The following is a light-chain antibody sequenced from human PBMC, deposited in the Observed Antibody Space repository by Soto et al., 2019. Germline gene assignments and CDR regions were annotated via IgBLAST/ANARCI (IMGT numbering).Light chain of an antibody. J-gene: IGKJ4*01. CDR2: SAP. CDR3: QEYGDSPLT. V-gene: IGKV3-15*01. Sequence: MMTQSPTTLSVSTGERCTLSFRARDSVGSNLAWYQQNPSHAPSLLIYSAPTTATGVPDTFSGSGSGTGFTLNISSLEPDDFAGYYCQEYGDSPLTFGG. CDR1: DSVGSN.